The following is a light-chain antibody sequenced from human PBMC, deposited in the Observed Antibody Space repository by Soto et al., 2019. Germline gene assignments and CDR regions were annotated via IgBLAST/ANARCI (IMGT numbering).Light chain of an antibody. Sequence: QSVLTQPPSVSGAPGQRVTISCTGSSSNIGATSNVYWYQQLPGAAPKLLFYDNNSRPSGVPDRFSGSKSGTSASLAITGLQPEDEADYYCQSYDFSLTAVVFGGGTQLTVL. CDR2: DNN. J-gene: IGLJ2*01. CDR1: SSNIGATSN. CDR3: QSYDFSLTAVV. V-gene: IGLV1-40*01.